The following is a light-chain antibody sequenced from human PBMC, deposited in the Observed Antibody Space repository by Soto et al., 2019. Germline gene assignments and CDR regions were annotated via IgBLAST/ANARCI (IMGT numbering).Light chain of an antibody. Sequence: EIVLTQSPATLSLSPGERATLSCRASQSVSSYLAWYQQKPGQAPRLLIYDASSRATGIPARFSGSRSGTDFTITISSLEPEDFAVYYCQQRSNWLFGGGTKVEIK. CDR3: QQRSNWL. CDR2: DAS. V-gene: IGKV3-11*01. J-gene: IGKJ4*01. CDR1: QSVSSY.